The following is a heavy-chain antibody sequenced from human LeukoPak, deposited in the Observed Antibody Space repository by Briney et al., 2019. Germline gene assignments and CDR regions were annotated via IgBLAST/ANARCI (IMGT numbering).Heavy chain of an antibody. Sequence: GGSLRLSYVASQFRFPFSHYGMHWVRQAPGRGLEWVAVIWSDGTNQYYADSVRGRFTISRDNSQNTVYLQMNSLRVEDTAVYFCAKDAQRGFDYSNSLEYWGQGTLVTVSS. V-gene: IGHV3-33*06. CDR1: QFRFPFSHYG. CDR2: IWSDGTNQ. D-gene: IGHD4-11*01. CDR3: AKDAQRGFDYSNSLEY. J-gene: IGHJ4*02.